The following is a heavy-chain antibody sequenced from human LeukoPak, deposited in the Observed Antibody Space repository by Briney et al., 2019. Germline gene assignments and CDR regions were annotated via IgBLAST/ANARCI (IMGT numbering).Heavy chain of an antibody. V-gene: IGHV1-58*01. Sequence: SVKVSCKASGFTFTSSAVQWVRQARGQRLEWIGWIVVGSGNTNYAQKFQERVTITRDMSTSTAYMELSSLRSEGTAVYYCAADPIYGDYAGFDYWGQGTLVTVSS. J-gene: IGHJ4*02. CDR3: AADPIYGDYAGFDY. D-gene: IGHD4-17*01. CDR1: GFTFTSSA. CDR2: IVVGSGNT.